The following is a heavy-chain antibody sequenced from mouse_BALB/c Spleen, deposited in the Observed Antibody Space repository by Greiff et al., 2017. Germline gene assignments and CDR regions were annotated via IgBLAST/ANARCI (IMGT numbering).Heavy chain of an antibody. Sequence: EVKLVESGGGLVKPGGSLKLSCAASGFTFSSYAMSWVRQTPEKRLEWVATISSGGSYTYYPDSVKGRFTISRDNAKNTLYLQMSSLRSEDTAMYYCARHELGLRNYAMDYWGQGTSVTVSS. V-gene: IGHV5-9-3*01. CDR1: GFTFSSYA. J-gene: IGHJ4*01. D-gene: IGHD3-1*01. CDR2: ISSGGSYT. CDR3: ARHELGLRNYAMDY.